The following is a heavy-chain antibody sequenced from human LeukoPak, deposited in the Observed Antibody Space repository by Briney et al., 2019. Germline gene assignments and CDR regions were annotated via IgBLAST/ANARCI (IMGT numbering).Heavy chain of an antibody. CDR3: ARVSACPCCHFDY. CDR2: ISPDGSSA. Sequence: RGSLRLSCAASGFTFSSYCMHWVRQAPGKGLVWVSRISPDGSSAFYADSVNGRFTISRDNSKNTLYLQMNSLRADDTAVYYCARVSACPCCHFDYWGQGTLVTVSS. V-gene: IGHV3-74*01. CDR1: GFTFSSYC. D-gene: IGHD6-19*01. J-gene: IGHJ4*02.